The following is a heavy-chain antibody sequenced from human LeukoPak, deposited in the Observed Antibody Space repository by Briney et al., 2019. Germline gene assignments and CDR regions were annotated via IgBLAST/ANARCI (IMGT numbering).Heavy chain of an antibody. CDR2: ISPDGGNT. D-gene: IGHD3-22*01. CDR3: ARGQFPYYYDSSGYFPDYFDI. V-gene: IGHV1-46*01. Sequence: ASVKVSCKASGYTFTNSYIHWVRQAPGQVLEWMGLISPDGGNTNYAQNFQGRVTLTRDTSTSTVYMELSSLRSEDTAVYYCARGQFPYYYDSSGYFPDYFDIWGQGTMVTVSS. CDR1: GYTFTNSY. J-gene: IGHJ3*02.